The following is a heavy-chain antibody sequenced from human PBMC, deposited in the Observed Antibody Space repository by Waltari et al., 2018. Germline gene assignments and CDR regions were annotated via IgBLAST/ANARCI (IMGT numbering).Heavy chain of an antibody. J-gene: IGHJ6*03. Sequence: QVQLQQWGAGLLKPSETLSLTCAVYGGSFSGFYLSWIRQPPGKGLEWIGEINPSGSTNYNPSLKSRVTISVNTSKNQFSLKLSSVTAADTAVYYCARGESGFHYYYYYYMDVWGKGTTVTVSS. V-gene: IGHV4-34*01. CDR2: INPSGST. CDR3: ARGESGFHYYYYYYMDV. CDR1: GGSFSGFY. D-gene: IGHD3-9*01.